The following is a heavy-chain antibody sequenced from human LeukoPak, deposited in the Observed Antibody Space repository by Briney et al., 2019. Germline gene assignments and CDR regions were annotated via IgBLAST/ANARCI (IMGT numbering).Heavy chain of an antibody. CDR1: GGSISSSSYY. J-gene: IGHJ4*02. D-gene: IGHD6-25*01. V-gene: IGHV4-39*01. CDR2: IYYSGST. Sequence: PSVTLSLTCTVSGGSISSSSYYWGWIRQPPGKGLEWIGSIYYSGSTYYNPSLKSRVTISVDTSKNQFSLKLSSVTAADTAVYYCARRSRERLPTNYFDYWGQGTLVTVSS. CDR3: ARRSRERLPTNYFDY.